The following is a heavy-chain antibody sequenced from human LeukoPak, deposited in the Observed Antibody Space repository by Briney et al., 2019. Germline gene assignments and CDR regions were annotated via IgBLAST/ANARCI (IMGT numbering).Heavy chain of an antibody. V-gene: IGHV3-74*01. CDR1: GFTFSSYW. D-gene: IGHD3-10*01. CDR3: ARDYGRSRDYGMDV. CDR2: INSDGSST. Sequence: GRSLRLSCAASGFTFSSYWMHWVRQAPGKGLVWVSRINSDGSSTTYADSVKGRFTISRDNAKNTLYLQMNSLRAEDTAVYFCARDYGRSRDYGMDVWGQGTTVTVSS. J-gene: IGHJ6*02.